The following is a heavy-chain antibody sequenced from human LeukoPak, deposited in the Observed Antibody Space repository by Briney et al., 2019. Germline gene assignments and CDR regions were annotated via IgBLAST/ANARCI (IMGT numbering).Heavy chain of an antibody. J-gene: IGHJ6*03. CDR1: GGSISSYY. Sequence: SETLSLTCTVSGGSISSYYWSWIRQPPGKGLEWIGYIYYSGSTNYNPSLKSRVTISVDTSKNQFSLKLSSVTAADTAVYYCARTPSTVTTEGAYYYYYMDVWGKGTTVTVSS. CDR2: IYYSGST. V-gene: IGHV4-59*01. CDR3: ARTPSTVTTEGAYYYYYMDV. D-gene: IGHD4-17*01.